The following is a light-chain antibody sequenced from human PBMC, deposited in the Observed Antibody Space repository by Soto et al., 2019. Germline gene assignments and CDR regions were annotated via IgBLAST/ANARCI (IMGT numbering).Light chain of an antibody. V-gene: IGKV1-12*01. CDR2: AAS. Sequence: DIQMTQSPSSVSASVGDRVTITCRTSRGISNLLAWYQQKPGKAPKLLIYAASRLHSGVPSRFSGSGSATEFTLTISSLQPEDFATYYCQQANDVPATFGGGTKVELK. J-gene: IGKJ4*01. CDR3: QQANDVPAT. CDR1: RGISNL.